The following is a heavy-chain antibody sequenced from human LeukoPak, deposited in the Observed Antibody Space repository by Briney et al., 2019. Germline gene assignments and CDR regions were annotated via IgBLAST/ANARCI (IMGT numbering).Heavy chain of an antibody. J-gene: IGHJ6*03. D-gene: IGHD6-19*01. CDR3: ARGGLWLVYYYYYYMDV. CDR2: ISYDGSNK. Sequence: GGSLRLSCAASGFTFGSYAMHWVRQAPGKGLEWVAVISYDGSNKYYADSVKGRFTISRDNSKNTLYLQMNSLRAEDTAVYYCARGGLWLVYYYYYYMDVWGKGTTVTVSS. V-gene: IGHV3-30*01. CDR1: GFTFGSYA.